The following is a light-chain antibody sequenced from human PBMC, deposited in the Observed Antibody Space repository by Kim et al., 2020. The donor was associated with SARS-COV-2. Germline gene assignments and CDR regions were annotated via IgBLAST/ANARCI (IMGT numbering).Light chain of an antibody. CDR2: DVS. CDR3: SSFGSTNF. J-gene: IGLJ2*01. CDR1: NTR. Sequence: PASVSGSPGQSITISGTGTNTRVCWHQHHRGKAPKLIIFDVSQRPSGVSNRFSGSKSGNTASLTISGLQAEDEADYYCSSFGSTNFFGGGTQLTVL. V-gene: IGLV2-14*03.